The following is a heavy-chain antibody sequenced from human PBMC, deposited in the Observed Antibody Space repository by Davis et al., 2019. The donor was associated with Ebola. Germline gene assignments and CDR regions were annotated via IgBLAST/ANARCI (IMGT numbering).Heavy chain of an antibody. CDR1: GDSIGTYF. CDR2: VSYDGTT. CDR3: ARGARGLFGVIMEVFDY. J-gene: IGHJ4*02. Sequence: PSETLSLTCTVSGDSIGTYFWNWFRLPPGKGLQWTGYVSYDGTTNYNPSLNSRVTISVDTWRNQFSLKLNSVTAADTAVYYCARGARGLFGVIMEVFDYWGQGALVTVSS. D-gene: IGHD3-3*01. V-gene: IGHV4-59*01.